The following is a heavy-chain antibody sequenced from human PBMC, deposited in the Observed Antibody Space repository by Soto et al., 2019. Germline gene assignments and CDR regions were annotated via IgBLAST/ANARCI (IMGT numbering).Heavy chain of an antibody. D-gene: IGHD4-4*01. CDR1: GYSFVNYW. V-gene: IGHV5-51*01. Sequence: GESLKISCQGSGYSFVNYWIAWVRQMPGKGLEWVGVIYPGDSDTRYSPSFQGQVTISADKSISTAYLQWSSLKASDTAIYYCARHSLRQYYYGMDVWGQGTTVTVSS. CDR3: ARHSLRQYYYGMDV. J-gene: IGHJ6*02. CDR2: IYPGDSDT.